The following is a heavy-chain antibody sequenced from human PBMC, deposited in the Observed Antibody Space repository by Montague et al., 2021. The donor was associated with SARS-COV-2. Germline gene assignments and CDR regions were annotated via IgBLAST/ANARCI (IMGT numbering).Heavy chain of an antibody. CDR3: VYSIKRRRSGSCYGSRCYHFDS. D-gene: IGHD3-22*01. CDR1: GFSLSTSGVG. Sequence: PALVKPTQTLTLTCTFSGFSLSTSGVGVAWIRQPPGKALEWLAIIYWDDDRRYSPSLESGLTITKDTPKNQVVLTMTDMDPGDTATYYCVYSIKRRRSGSCYGSRCYHFDSWGQGALVTVSS. J-gene: IGHJ4*02. V-gene: IGHV2-5*02. CDR2: IYWDDDR.